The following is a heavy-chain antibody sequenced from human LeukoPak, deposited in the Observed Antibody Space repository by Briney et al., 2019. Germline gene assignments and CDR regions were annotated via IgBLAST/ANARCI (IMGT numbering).Heavy chain of an antibody. CDR2: ISAYNGNT. J-gene: IGHJ3*02. CDR1: GYTFTSYG. V-gene: IGHV1-18*01. D-gene: IGHD5-18*01. CDR3: ARTTWIQLWLPDAFDI. Sequence: ASVKGSCKASGYTFTSYGISWVRQAPGQGLEWMGWISAYNGNTNYAQKLQGRVTMTTDTSTSTAYMELRSLRSDDTAVYYCARTTWIQLWLPDAFDIWGQGTMVTVSS.